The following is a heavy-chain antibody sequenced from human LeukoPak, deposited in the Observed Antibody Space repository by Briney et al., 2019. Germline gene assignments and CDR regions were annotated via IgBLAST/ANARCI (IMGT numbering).Heavy chain of an antibody. CDR2: ISSSGSTI. CDR1: GFTFSDYY. V-gene: IGHV3-11*01. D-gene: IGHD1-26*01. CDR3: AGELPFTRGVVKNWFDP. J-gene: IGHJ5*02. Sequence: PGGSLGLSCAASGFTFSDYYMSWIRQAPGKGLEWVSYISSSGSTIYYADSVKGRFTISRDNAKNSLYLQMNSLRAEDTAVHYCAGELPFTRGVVKNWFDPWGQGTLVTVSS.